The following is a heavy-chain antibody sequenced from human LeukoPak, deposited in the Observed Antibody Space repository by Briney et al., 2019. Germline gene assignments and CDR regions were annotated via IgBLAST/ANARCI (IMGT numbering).Heavy chain of an antibody. Sequence: GESLKISCTGSGYSFATYWIAWVRQMPGKGLEWMGIIYPADSNTRYSPSFKGQVTISADKSNNTAYLQWSSLKASDTAMYFCARLYSILSPFGPWGQGTLVSVS. CDR2: IYPADSNT. V-gene: IGHV5-51*01. D-gene: IGHD2-21*01. CDR1: GYSFATYW. J-gene: IGHJ5*02. CDR3: ARLYSILSPFGP.